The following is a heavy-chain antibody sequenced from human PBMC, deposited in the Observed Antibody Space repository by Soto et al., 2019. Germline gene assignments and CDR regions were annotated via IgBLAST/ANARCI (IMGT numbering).Heavy chain of an antibody. J-gene: IGHJ4*02. V-gene: IGHV3-64D*06. Sequence: GGSLRLSCSASGFIFSESTIYWVRQVPGKGLEAISAVSTSGRSAYYADSVKDRFTISRDNSKNTLFLQMGSPRPEDTAIYYCVKQAHGLDGVAFDYWGQGTQVTVSS. CDR1: GFIFSEST. CDR3: VKQAHGLDGVAFDY. CDR2: VSTSGRSA. D-gene: IGHD2-15*01.